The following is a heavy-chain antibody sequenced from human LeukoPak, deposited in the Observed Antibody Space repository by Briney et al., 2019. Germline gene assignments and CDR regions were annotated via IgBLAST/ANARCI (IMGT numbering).Heavy chain of an antibody. CDR1: GGSFSGYY. D-gene: IGHD2-21*02. CDR3: AGGVVTGDY. J-gene: IGHJ4*02. CDR2: INHSGST. V-gene: IGHV4-34*01. Sequence: PSETLSLTCAVYGGSFSGYYWSWIRQPPGKGLEWIGEINHSGSTNYNPSLESRVTISVDTSKNQFSLKLSSVTAADTAVYYCAGGVVTGDYWGQGTLVTVSS.